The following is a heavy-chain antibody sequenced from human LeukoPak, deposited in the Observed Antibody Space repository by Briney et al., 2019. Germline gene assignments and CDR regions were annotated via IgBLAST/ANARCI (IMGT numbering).Heavy chain of an antibody. CDR1: GGSFSGYY. D-gene: IGHD3-9*01. V-gene: IGHV4-34*01. CDR3: ARGKSTRYFDWFLPNAFDI. J-gene: IGHJ3*02. Sequence: SETLSLTCAVYGGSFSGYYWSWIRQPPGKGLEWIGEINHSGSTNYNPSLKSRVTISVDTSKNQFSLKLSSVTAADTAVYYCARGKSTRYFDWFLPNAFDIWGQGTMVTVSS. CDR2: INHSGST.